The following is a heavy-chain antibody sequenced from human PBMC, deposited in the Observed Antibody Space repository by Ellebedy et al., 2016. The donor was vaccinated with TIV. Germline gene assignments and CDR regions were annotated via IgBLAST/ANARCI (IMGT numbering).Heavy chain of an antibody. J-gene: IGHJ4*02. CDR1: GFTFSRSG. V-gene: IGHV3-33*01. Sequence: PGGSLRLSCAASGFTFSRSGMHWVRQAPGKGLEWVAIIWLDGSKEYYADSVKGRFTIARDNSKNTLYMQMNRLRAEDTAVYYCARDKNTGYIDYWGQGALVTVSS. CDR3: ARDKNTGYIDY. CDR2: IWLDGSKE. D-gene: IGHD2-8*02.